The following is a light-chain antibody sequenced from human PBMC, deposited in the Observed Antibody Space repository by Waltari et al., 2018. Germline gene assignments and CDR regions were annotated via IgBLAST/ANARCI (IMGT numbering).Light chain of an antibody. Sequence: DIQMTQSPSTLSASIGDRVTITCRASQSISSWLAWYQQKPGKAPKPLIYKASRLESGVPSRFSGSGSGTEFTLTISSLQPDDFATYYCQQYNSYSTWTFGQGTKVEIK. CDR2: KAS. J-gene: IGKJ1*01. CDR1: QSISSW. V-gene: IGKV1-5*03. CDR3: QQYNSYSTWT.